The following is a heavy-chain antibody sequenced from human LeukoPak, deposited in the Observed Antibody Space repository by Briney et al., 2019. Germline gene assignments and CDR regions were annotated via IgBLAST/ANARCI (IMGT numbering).Heavy chain of an antibody. J-gene: IGHJ4*02. CDR1: GGSFSGYY. Sequence: SETLSLTCAVYGGSFSGYYWSWIRQPPGKGLEWIGEINHSGSTNYNPPLKSRVTISVDTSKNQFSLKLSSVTAADTAVYYCASAYYDFWSGYPPPPYYFDYWGQGTLVTVSS. CDR3: ASAYYDFWSGYPPPPYYFDY. CDR2: INHSGST. D-gene: IGHD3-3*01. V-gene: IGHV4-34*01.